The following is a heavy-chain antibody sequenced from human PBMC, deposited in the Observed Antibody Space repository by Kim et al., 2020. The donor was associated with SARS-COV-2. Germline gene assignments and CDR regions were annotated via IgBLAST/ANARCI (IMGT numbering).Heavy chain of an antibody. Sequence: GGSLRLSCAASGFTFADSAMHWVRQAPGKGLEWVAPVSGDGGTTYYADSVKGRFTISRDNSKDSLFLQMNSLRTDDTAFYYCSKASHCLPWYWGQGTLVTVSS. CDR1: GFTFADSA. V-gene: IGHV3-43*02. CDR3: SKASHCLPWY. J-gene: IGHJ4*02. CDR2: VSGDGGTT. D-gene: IGHD2-15*01.